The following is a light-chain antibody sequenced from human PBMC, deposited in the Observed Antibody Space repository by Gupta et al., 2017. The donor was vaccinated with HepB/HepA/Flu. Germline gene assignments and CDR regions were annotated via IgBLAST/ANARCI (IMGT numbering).Light chain of an antibody. CDR2: RNH. CDR3: AAWDDSLSGYV. V-gene: IGLV1-47*01. Sequence: QSVLTQPPSASGPPGQRVTISCSGSTTNIGTNYVSWYQQPPGTAPKLLIYRNHQWPSGFPDRFSGSKSGTSASLAISGLRSEDEADYYCAAWDDSLSGYVFGTGTKVTVL. J-gene: IGLJ1*01. CDR1: TTNIGTNY.